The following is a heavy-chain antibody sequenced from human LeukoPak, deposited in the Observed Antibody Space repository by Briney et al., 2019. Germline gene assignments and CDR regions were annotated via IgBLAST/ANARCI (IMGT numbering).Heavy chain of an antibody. J-gene: IGHJ3*02. Sequence: GGSLRLSCAASGFTFTNYATHWVRQAPGKGLEHVSAISSNGGITNYADSVKDRFTISRDNSKNTLYLQMGSLRVEDMAVYYCARVGSGIPDAFDIWGQGTMVTVSS. CDR1: GFTFTNYA. V-gene: IGHV3-64*02. D-gene: IGHD3-10*01. CDR2: ISSNGGIT. CDR3: ARVGSGIPDAFDI.